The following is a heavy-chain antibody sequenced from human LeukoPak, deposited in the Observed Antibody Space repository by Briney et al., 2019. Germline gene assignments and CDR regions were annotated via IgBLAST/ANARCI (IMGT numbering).Heavy chain of an antibody. CDR3: ARASEAAAGNGGWYYFDY. J-gene: IGHJ4*02. V-gene: IGHV4-61*02. D-gene: IGHD6-13*01. CDR2: TYTSGST. CDR1: GGSISSGSYY. Sequence: SETLSLTCTVSGGSISSGSYYWSWIRQPAGKGLEWIGRTYTSGSTNYNPSLRSRVTISVDTSKNQFSLKLSSVTAADTAVYYCARASEAAAGNGGWYYFDYWGQGTLVTVSS.